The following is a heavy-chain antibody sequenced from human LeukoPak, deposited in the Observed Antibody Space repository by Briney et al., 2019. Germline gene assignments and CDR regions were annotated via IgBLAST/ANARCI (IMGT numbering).Heavy chain of an antibody. CDR3: ARGSANYYDSSRYPGP. J-gene: IGHJ5*02. Sequence: SVKVSCKASGGTFSRYAISWVRQAPGQGLEWMGRIIPIFGTANYAQKFQGRVTITTDESTSTAYMELSSLRSEDTAVYYCARGSANYYDSSRYPGPWGQGTLVTVSS. D-gene: IGHD3-22*01. CDR2: IIPIFGTA. V-gene: IGHV1-69*05. CDR1: GGTFSRYA.